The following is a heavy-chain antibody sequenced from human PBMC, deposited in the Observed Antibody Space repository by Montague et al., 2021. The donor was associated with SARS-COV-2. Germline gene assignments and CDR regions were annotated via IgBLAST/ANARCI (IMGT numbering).Heavy chain of an antibody. CDR1: GYTFTSYD. V-gene: IGHV1-8*01. CDR3: ARASLVRGVIITWVRYSYYMDV. Sequence: SVKVSFKASGYTFTSYDINWVRQAAGQGLEWMGWMNPNSGNTGYAQKLQSRVTMTRDTSMNTAYMELSSLRSEDTAVYYCARASLVRGVIITWVRYSYYMDVWGKGTTVTVS. CDR2: MNPNSGNT. J-gene: IGHJ6*03. D-gene: IGHD3-10*01.